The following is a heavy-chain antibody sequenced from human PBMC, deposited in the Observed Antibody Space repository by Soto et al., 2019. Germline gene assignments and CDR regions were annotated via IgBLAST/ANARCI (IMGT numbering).Heavy chain of an antibody. CDR1: GFTFDDYA. V-gene: IGHV3-9*01. CDR3: AKDRSSSWFDP. CDR2: ISWNSGSI. Sequence: EVQLVESGGGLVQPGRSLRLSCAASGFTFDDYAMHWVRQAPGKGLEWVSGISWNSGSIGYADSVKGRFTISRDNAKNSLYLQMNSLRAEDTDLYYCAKDRSSSWFDPWGQGTLVTVSS. J-gene: IGHJ5*02.